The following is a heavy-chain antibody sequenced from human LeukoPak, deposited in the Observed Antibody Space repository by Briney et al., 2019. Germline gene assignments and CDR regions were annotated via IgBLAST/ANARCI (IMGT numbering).Heavy chain of an antibody. J-gene: IGHJ5*02. CDR3: AKGARGDTVTSVVGLNWFDP. CDR1: GITFRSYG. Sequence: GRSLRLSCAASGITFRSYGMHWVRQAPGKGLEWVAVISYDGSHKYYADSVKGRFSISRDNSKNTLYLQMNSLRADDTAVYYCAKGARGDTVTSVVGLNWFDPWGQGTLVTVSS. D-gene: IGHD4-17*01. CDR2: ISYDGSHK. V-gene: IGHV3-30*18.